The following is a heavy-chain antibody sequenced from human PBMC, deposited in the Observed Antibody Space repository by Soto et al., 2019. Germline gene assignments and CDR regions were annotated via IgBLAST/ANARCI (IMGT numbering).Heavy chain of an antibody. V-gene: IGHV4-59*01. D-gene: IGHD3-10*01. Sequence: PSETLSLTCTVSGGSISSDHWSWIRQPPGKGLEWIGYIYYSGSTNYNPSLKSRVTISVDTSKNQFSLKLSSVTAADTAVYYCARRYGSAFDIWGQGTMVTV. J-gene: IGHJ3*02. CDR3: ARRYGSAFDI. CDR2: IYYSGST. CDR1: GGSISSDH.